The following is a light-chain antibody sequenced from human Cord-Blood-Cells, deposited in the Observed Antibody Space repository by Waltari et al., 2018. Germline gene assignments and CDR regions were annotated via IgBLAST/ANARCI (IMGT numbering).Light chain of an antibody. Sequence: DIQMTQSPSPLSASVGDRVTITCRASQSISSYLNWYQQKPGKAPKLLIYAASSLQSGVPSRFSGSGSGTDFTLTISSLQPEDFATYYCQQSYIHFGPGTKVDIK. CDR2: AAS. CDR1: QSISSY. J-gene: IGKJ3*01. CDR3: QQSYIH. V-gene: IGKV1-39*01.